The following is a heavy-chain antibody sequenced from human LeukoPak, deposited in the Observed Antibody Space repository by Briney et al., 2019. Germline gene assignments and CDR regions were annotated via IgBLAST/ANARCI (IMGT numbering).Heavy chain of an antibody. CDR2: INHSGST. J-gene: IGHJ6*03. CDR3: ATRPTPPYYYYYMDV. CDR1: GGSFSGYF. D-gene: IGHD4-23*01. V-gene: IGHV4-34*01. Sequence: SETLSLTCAVYGGSFSGYFWTWIRQPPGKGLEWIGEINHSGSTNYNPSLKSRVTISVDTSKNQFSLKLNSVTAADTAVYYCATRPTPPYYYYYMDVWGKGTTVTVSS.